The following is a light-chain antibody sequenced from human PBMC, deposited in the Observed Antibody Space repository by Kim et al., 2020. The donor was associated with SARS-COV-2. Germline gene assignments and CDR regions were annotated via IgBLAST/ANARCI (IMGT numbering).Light chain of an antibody. CDR1: TSDIGAGYY. J-gene: IGLJ3*02. CDR3: QSYDRSLSGSV. Sequence: RVTISCTGSTSDIGAGYYVHWYQELPGTAPKLLIYDNINRPSGVPDRFSGSKSGTSASLAITGLQAEDEADYYCQSYDRSLSGSVFGGGTQLTVL. V-gene: IGLV1-40*01. CDR2: DNI.